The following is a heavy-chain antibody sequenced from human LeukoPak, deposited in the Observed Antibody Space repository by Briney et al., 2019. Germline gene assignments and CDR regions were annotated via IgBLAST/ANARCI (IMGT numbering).Heavy chain of an antibody. J-gene: IGHJ4*02. CDR2: ISGSGDRT. D-gene: IGHD6-13*01. V-gene: IGHV3-23*01. CDR1: GFTFSNYA. Sequence: GGSLRLSCAASGFTFSNYAMTCVCQAPGKGLEWVSVISGSGDRTYYADSVKGRFTISRDNSKNTLYLQMNSLRAENTAVYYCAKGLVVGSSWSAYDYWGQGTLVTVSS. CDR3: AKGLVVGSSWSAYDY.